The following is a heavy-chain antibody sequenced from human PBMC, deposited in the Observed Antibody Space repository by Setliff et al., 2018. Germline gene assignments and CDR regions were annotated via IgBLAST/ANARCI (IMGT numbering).Heavy chain of an antibody. V-gene: IGHV4-34*01. CDR1: GGSFSGYY. D-gene: IGHD3-3*01. J-gene: IGHJ4*02. CDR2: INHSGST. Sequence: SETLSLTCAVYGGSFSGYYWSWIRQPPGKGLEWLGEINHSGSTNCNPSLKSRVTISVDTSKNQFSLRLSSVTAADTAVYYCARHGLQFLEWLSAFDYWGQGTLVTVSS. CDR3: ARHGLQFLEWLSAFDY.